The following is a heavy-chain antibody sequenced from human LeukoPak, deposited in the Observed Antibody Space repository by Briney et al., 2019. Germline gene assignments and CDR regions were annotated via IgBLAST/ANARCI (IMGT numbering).Heavy chain of an antibody. CDR2: ISSSGGDT. V-gene: IGHV3-74*01. CDR3: ARKVAGAAPFDS. D-gene: IGHD6-19*01. CDR1: GFTFSNYW. J-gene: IGHJ4*02. Sequence: GGSLRLSCVASGFTFSNYWMHWVRQVPGKGLEWVSGISSSGGDTPHADSVKGRFTISRDNSKNTLYLQMNSLRVEDTAIYYCARKVAGAAPFDSWGQGTLVTVSS.